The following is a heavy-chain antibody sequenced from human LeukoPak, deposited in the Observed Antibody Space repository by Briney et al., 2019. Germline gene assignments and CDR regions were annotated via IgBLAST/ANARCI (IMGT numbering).Heavy chain of an antibody. CDR3: ARRAAALDY. V-gene: IGHV4-30-2*01. Sequence: PSETLSLTCAVSGGSISSGGYSWSWIRQPPGKGLEWIGYIYHSGSTYYNPSLKSRVTISVYRSKNQFSLKLSSVTAADTAVYYCARRAAALDYWGLGTLVTVSS. CDR2: IYHSGST. J-gene: IGHJ4*02. CDR1: GGSISSGGYS. D-gene: IGHD6-13*01.